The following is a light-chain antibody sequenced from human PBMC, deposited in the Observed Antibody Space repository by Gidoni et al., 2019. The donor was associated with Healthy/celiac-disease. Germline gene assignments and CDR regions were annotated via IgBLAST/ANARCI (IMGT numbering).Light chain of an antibody. Sequence: EIVMTQSPATLSVSPGERATLSCRPSQSVSSNLAWYQQTPGQAPRLLNYGAPTRATGIPARFSGSGSGTEFPLTISILQSEDFAVYYCQQCNTWPRTFXXXTKVEIK. V-gene: IGKV3-15*01. CDR2: GAP. CDR1: QSVSSN. CDR3: QQCNTWPRT. J-gene: IGKJ1*01.